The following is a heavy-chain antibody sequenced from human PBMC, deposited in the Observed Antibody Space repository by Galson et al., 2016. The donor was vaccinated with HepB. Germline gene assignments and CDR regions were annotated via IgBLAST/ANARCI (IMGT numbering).Heavy chain of an antibody. CDR2: ITTDASNT. CDR3: ARDKGDATPFDY. D-gene: IGHD2-15*01. J-gene: IGHJ4*02. CDR1: GFTFSSYW. Sequence: SLRLSCAASGFTFSSYWMHWVRQAPGKGLVWVSRITTDASNTDYADSVKGRFTVSRDNAKKTVYLRMTSLRAEDTAVYYCARDKGDATPFDYWSQGSLVTVSS. V-gene: IGHV3-74*01.